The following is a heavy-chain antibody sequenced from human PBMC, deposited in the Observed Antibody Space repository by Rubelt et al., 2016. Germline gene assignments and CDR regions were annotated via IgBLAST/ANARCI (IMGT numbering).Heavy chain of an antibody. CDR3: VRWGGSSASKYVDY. Sequence: EVQLVESGGGVVRPGGSLRLSCAASGFTFIDHGMSWVRQAPGKGLEWVSGISWYGETTDYANSVKGRFTISRDNAKNSLYLRMNSMRDEDTAVYYCVRWGGSSASKYVDYWGQGTLVTVSS. V-gene: IGHV3-20*04. D-gene: IGHD2-2*01. CDR2: ISWYGETT. CDR1: GFTFIDHG. J-gene: IGHJ4*02.